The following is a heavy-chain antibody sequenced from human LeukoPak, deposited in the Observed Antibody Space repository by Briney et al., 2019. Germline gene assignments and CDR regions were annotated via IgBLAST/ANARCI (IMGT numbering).Heavy chain of an antibody. CDR2: IKHDGSDK. V-gene: IGHV3-7*01. CDR1: GFTFSNYW. Sequence: GGSLRLSCAVSGFTFSNYWMSWVRQAPGKGLEWVANIKHDGSDKFYVDSVKGRFTISRDNAKSSLYLQMSSLRVEDTAVYYCARDRDGKDYWGQGALVTVSS. D-gene: IGHD5-24*01. J-gene: IGHJ4*02. CDR3: ARDRDGKDY.